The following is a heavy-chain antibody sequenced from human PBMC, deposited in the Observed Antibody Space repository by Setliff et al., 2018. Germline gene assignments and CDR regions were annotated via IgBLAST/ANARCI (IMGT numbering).Heavy chain of an antibody. CDR3: ASLPYYDSSGYSLSYY. Sequence: ASVKVSCKASGYAFNSYTLHWVRQAPGQRLEWMGWINAGNGNTKYSQKFQGRVTITRDTSASTAYMELSSLRSEDTAVYYCASLPYYDSSGYSLSYYWGQGTLVTVSS. J-gene: IGHJ4*02. CDR2: INAGNGNT. V-gene: IGHV1-3*01. D-gene: IGHD3-22*01. CDR1: GYAFNSYT.